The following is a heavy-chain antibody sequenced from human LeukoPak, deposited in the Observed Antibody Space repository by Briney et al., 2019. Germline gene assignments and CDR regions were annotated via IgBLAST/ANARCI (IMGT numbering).Heavy chain of an antibody. J-gene: IGHJ4*02. CDR1: GFSASSNY. Sequence: GGSLRLSCEASGFSASSNYMTWVRQAPGKGLEWVSVIYSGGSTYYADSVKGRFIISRDNSKNTVYLQMNSLRAEDTAVYYCARVIGVVRADYYFDYWGQGTLVAVSS. CDR2: IYSGGST. CDR3: ARVIGVVRADYYFDY. D-gene: IGHD3-10*01. V-gene: IGHV3-53*01.